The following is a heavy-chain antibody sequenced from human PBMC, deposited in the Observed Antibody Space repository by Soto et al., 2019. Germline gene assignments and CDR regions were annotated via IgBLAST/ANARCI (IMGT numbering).Heavy chain of an antibody. CDR2: INHSVST. Sequence: SETLSLTCAVYGGSFSGHFWTWIRQPPGKGLEWIGEINHSVSTTYNPSLKSRVTISIDTSKNQFSLNLRSVTAADTAVYYCARGGIAARIFTYWGQGARVTV. CDR1: GGSFSGHF. D-gene: IGHD6-6*01. V-gene: IGHV4-34*01. J-gene: IGHJ4*02. CDR3: ARGGIAARIFTY.